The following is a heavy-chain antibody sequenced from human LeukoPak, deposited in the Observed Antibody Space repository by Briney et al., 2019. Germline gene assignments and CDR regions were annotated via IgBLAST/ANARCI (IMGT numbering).Heavy chain of an antibody. CDR2: INHSGST. D-gene: IGHD6-13*01. J-gene: IGHJ6*02. CDR1: GGSFSGYY. CDR3: ARGGSSWDYYYYGVDV. V-gene: IGHV4-34*01. Sequence: SETLSLTCAVYGGSFSGYYWSWIRQPPGKGLEWIGEINHSGSTNYNPSLKSRVTISVDTSKNQFSLKLSSVTAADTAVYYCARGGSSWDYYYYGVDVWGQGTTVNVSS.